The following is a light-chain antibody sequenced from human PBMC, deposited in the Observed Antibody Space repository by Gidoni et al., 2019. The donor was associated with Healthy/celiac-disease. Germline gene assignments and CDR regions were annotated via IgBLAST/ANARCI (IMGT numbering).Light chain of an antibody. CDR2: KAS. Sequence: DIQMTQSPSTLSASVGDRVTITCRASQSISSWSAWYQQKPGKAPKLLIYKASSLESGVPSRFSGSGSGTEFTLTISSLQPDDFATYYCQQYNSYPIFTFGPGTKVDIK. J-gene: IGKJ3*01. V-gene: IGKV1-5*03. CDR3: QQYNSYPIFT. CDR1: QSISSW.